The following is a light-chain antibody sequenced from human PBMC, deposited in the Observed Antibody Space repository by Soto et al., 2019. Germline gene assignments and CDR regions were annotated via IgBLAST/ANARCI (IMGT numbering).Light chain of an antibody. V-gene: IGKV1-5*01. CDR3: QQYNAFWT. J-gene: IGKJ1*01. CDR1: QSISNW. Sequence: DIPMTQSPSTLSASVGDRVTITCRASQSISNWLAWYQQKPGKAPKLLIYYVSSLESGVPSRFSGSGSGTEFTLTISSLQADDSATYYCQQYNAFWTFGQGTKVEVK. CDR2: YVS.